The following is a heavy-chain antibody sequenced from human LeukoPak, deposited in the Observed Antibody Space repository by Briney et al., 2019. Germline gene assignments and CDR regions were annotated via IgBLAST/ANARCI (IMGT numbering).Heavy chain of an antibody. CDR2: ISAYNGNT. J-gene: IGHJ4*02. Sequence: ASVNVSCKASGYTFTSYGISWVRQAPGQGLEWMGWISAYNGNTNYAQKLQGRVTMTTDTSTSTAYMELRSLRSDDTAVYYCARSGNILTGYYKARFDYWGQGTLVTVSS. CDR3: ARSGNILTGYYKARFDY. CDR1: GYTFTSYG. D-gene: IGHD3-9*01. V-gene: IGHV1-18*01.